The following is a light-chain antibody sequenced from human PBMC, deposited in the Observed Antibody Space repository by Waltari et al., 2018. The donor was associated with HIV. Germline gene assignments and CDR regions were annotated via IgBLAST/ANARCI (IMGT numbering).Light chain of an antibody. CDR3: AAWDDSLNGGV. CDR1: SSTIGSNP. J-gene: IGLJ3*02. CDR2: GND. Sequence: QSVLTQPPSASGTTGQRVTISCSASSSTIGSNPVNWYQHLPGTAPKPLIYGNDQRPSGVPDRFSASRSGTSASLAISGLQSADEADYYCAAWDDSLNGGVFGGGTKLTVL. V-gene: IGLV1-44*01.